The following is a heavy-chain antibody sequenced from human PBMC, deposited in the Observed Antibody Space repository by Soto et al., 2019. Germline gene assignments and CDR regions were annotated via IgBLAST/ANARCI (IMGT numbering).Heavy chain of an antibody. CDR3: TRIAYNYGPGDY. D-gene: IGHD2-21*01. V-gene: IGHV3-72*01. J-gene: IGHJ4*02. CDR1: GFTFSSYS. CDR2: SRNKANSFST. Sequence: PGGSLRLSCAASGFTFSSYSMNWVRQAPGKGLEWVGRSRNKANSFSTAYAPSVKGRFTISRDDSKSSLYLQMNSLKTDDTAVYYCTRIAYNYGPGDYWGQGTLVTVSS.